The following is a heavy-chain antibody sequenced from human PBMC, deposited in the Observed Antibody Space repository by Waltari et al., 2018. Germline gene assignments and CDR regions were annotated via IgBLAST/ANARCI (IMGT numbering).Heavy chain of an antibody. CDR2: MFSEGATT. V-gene: IGHV3-74*01. D-gene: IGHD1-26*01. J-gene: IGHJ5*02. CDR3: SRSMGATFWFDP. Sequence: EAQLVESGGALVQPGGSLSLSCAASGFTFSSYWMHWVRQAPGKGLGVVSSMFSEGATTTYAEFVKGRFTISRDNAKNTLHLQMNSLRGEDTAMYYCSRSMGATFWFDPWGQGTLVTVSS. CDR1: GFTFSSYW.